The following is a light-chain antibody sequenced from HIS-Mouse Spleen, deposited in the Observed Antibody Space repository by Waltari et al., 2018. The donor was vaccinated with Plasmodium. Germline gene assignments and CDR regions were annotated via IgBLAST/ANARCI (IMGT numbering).Light chain of an antibody. V-gene: IGKV2-28*01. CDR2: LGS. Sequence: DFVMFQSPLSLPVPPGEPAPIYCRPSQCLLHSNGYNYLEWYLQKPGQSPQILVSLGSNRASGVPDRFSGSGSGTDFTLKISRVEAEDVGVYYCMQALQTPTFGGGTKVEIK. CDR3: MQALQTPT. CDR1: QCLLHSNGYNY. J-gene: IGKJ4*01.